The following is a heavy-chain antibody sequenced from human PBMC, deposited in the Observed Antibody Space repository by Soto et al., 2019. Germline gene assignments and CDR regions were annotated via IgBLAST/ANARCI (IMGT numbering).Heavy chain of an antibody. CDR2: ISGGGGST. CDR3: AKDPSLAGSDNWFDP. J-gene: IGHJ5*02. Sequence: GGSLRLSCAASGFTFSNYAMSWVRQAPGKGLEWVSGISGGGGSTYYADSVKGRFTISRDTSKNTLYLQMNSLRAEDTAVYYCAKDPSLAGSDNWFDPWGQGTLVTVSS. V-gene: IGHV3-23*01. D-gene: IGHD3-10*01. CDR1: GFTFSNYA.